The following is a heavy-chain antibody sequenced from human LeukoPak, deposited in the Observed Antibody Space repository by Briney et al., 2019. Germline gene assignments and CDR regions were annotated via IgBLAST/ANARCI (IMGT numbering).Heavy chain of an antibody. Sequence: PGGSLRLSCAASGFTFSSYSMNWVRQAPGKGLEWVSSISSSSSYIYYADSVKGRFTISRDNAKNSLYLQMNSLRAEDTAVYYCARGSGYSGYGFDYWGQGTLVTVSS. CDR1: GFTFSSYS. CDR2: ISSSSSYI. CDR3: ARGSGYSGYGFDY. V-gene: IGHV3-21*01. J-gene: IGHJ4*02. D-gene: IGHD5-12*01.